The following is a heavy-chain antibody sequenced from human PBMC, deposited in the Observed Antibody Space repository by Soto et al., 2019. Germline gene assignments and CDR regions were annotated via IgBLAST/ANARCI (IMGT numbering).Heavy chain of an antibody. Sequence: ASVKVSCKTSGYTFSNYCITWVLQAPGQPLEWLGWISLYSDGTNYAQKFQGRVSMTTDTSTTTAHMELRSLRSDDTAVYYCARVVPGAEAWFGPWGQGTLVTVSS. CDR3: ARVVPGAEAWFGP. D-gene: IGHD2-2*01. CDR2: ISLYSDGT. CDR1: GYTFSNYC. J-gene: IGHJ5*02. V-gene: IGHV1-18*01.